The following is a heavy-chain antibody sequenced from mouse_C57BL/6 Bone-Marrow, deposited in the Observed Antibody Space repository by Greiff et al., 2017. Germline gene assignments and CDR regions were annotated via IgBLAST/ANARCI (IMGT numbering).Heavy chain of an antibody. CDR3: ARPYYYGSGGYFDV. V-gene: IGHV5-17*01. CDR1: GFTFSDYG. Sequence: EVKLMESGGGLVKPGGSLKLSCAASGFTFSDYGMHWVRQAPEKGLEWVAYISSGSSTIYYAETVKGRFTISRDNAKNTLFLQMTSLRSEDTAMYYCARPYYYGSGGYFDVWGTGTTVTVSS. D-gene: IGHD1-1*01. CDR2: ISSGSSTI. J-gene: IGHJ1*03.